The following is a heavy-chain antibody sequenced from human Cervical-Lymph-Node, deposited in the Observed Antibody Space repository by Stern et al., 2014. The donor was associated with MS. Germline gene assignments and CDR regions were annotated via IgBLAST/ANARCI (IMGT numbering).Heavy chain of an antibody. CDR1: GFTFTIYD. CDR3: ARGSEFYPSDY. Sequence: DQLVESGGGVVQPGRSLRLSCAVSGFTFTIYDMHWVRQAPGKGLEWMAAISCDGSKKYYADSVKGRFTISRDNSKNTLYLQVNSLRTADTAVYFCARGSEFYPSDYWGQGTLVTVSS. CDR2: ISCDGSKK. J-gene: IGHJ4*02. V-gene: IGHV3-30-3*01. D-gene: IGHD2/OR15-2a*01.